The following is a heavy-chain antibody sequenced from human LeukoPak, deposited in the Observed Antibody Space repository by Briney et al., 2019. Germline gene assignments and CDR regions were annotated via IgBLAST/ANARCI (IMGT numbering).Heavy chain of an antibody. CDR2: IYHSGST. D-gene: IGHD6-13*01. CDR3: AQSKHGAAAGDY. Sequence: SETLSLTCTVSGYSISSGYYWGWIRQPPGKGLEWIGSIYHSGSTYYNPSLKSRVTISVDTSKNQFSLKLSSVTATDTAVYYCAQSKHGAAAGDYWGQGTLVTVSS. V-gene: IGHV4-38-2*02. CDR1: GYSISSGYY. J-gene: IGHJ4*02.